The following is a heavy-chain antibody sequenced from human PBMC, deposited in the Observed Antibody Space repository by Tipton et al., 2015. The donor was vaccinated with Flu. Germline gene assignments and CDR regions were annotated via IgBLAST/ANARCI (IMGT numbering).Heavy chain of an antibody. CDR2: INRDGSHK. CDR1: GFTFSDCW. Sequence: GSLRLSCADSGFTFSDCWMAWVRQAPGKGLEWVANINRDGSHKYYMNSVKGRFAISRDNAKNSVYLQMNSLRVGDSALYYCTNKATGADSWGQGTLVTVSS. J-gene: IGHJ4*02. V-gene: IGHV3-7*01. CDR3: TNKATGADS.